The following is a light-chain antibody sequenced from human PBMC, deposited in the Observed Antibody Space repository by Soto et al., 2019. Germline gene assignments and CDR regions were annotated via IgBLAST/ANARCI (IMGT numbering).Light chain of an antibody. CDR2: EVT. CDR3: SSYTSSSTPVV. CDR1: SSDVGGYTY. Sequence: QSALTQPASVSGSPGQSITISCTVTSSDVGGYTYVSRYQQYQGKVPKLMIYEVTNRPSGVSNRFSGSKSGNTASLTLSGLQAEDEADYYCSSYTSSSTPVVFGGGTKVTVL. J-gene: IGLJ2*01. V-gene: IGLV2-14*01.